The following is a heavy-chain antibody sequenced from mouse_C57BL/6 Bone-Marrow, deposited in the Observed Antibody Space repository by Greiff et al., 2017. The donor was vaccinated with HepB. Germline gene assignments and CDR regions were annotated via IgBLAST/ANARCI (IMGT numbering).Heavy chain of an antibody. Sequence: QVQLKESGPELVKPGASVKISCKASGYAFSSSWMNWVKQRPGKGLEWIGRMYPGDGDTNYNGKFKGKATLTADKSSSTAYMQLSSLTSEDSAVYFCARSRRDVDYWGQGTTLTVSS. CDR2: MYPGDGDT. D-gene: IGHD3-3*01. CDR3: ARSRRDVDY. J-gene: IGHJ2*01. CDR1: GYAFSSSW. V-gene: IGHV1-82*01.